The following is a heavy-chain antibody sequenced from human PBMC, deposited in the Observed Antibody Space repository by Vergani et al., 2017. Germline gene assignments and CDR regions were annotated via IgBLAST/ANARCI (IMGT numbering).Heavy chain of an antibody. J-gene: IGHJ4*02. CDR3: ARSKTKIPDY. Sequence: QVQLQQWGAGLLKPSETLSLTCAVYGGSFSGYYWSWIRQPPGKGLEWIGEINHSGSTNYNPSLKSRVTISVDTSKNQFSLKLSSVTAADTAVYYCARSKTKIPDYWGQGTLVTVSS. V-gene: IGHV4-34*01. CDR1: GGSFSGYY. CDR2: INHSGST.